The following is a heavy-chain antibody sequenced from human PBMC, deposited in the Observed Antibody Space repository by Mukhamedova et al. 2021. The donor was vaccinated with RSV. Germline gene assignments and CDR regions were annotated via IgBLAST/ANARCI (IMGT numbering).Heavy chain of an antibody. D-gene: IGHD3-22*01. CDR3: ARVGEFVVITGHYYYGM. J-gene: IGHJ6*01. CDR2: IIPIFGTA. V-gene: IGHV1-69*01. Sequence: APGQGPEWMGGIIPIFGTANYAQKFQGRVTITADESTSTAYMELSSLRSEDTAVYYCARVGEFVVITGHYYYGM.